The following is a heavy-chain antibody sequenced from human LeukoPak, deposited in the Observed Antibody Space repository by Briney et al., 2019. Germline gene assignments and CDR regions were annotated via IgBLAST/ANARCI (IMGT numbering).Heavy chain of an antibody. CDR1: GGSISSYY. D-gene: IGHD4-17*01. V-gene: IGHV4-4*07. J-gene: IGHJ3*02. CDR3: ARVFVYGDSPNKIGAFDI. CDR2: IYTSGST. Sequence: NPSETLSLTCTVSGGSISSYYWSWIRQPAGKGLEWIGRIYTSGSTNYNPSLKSRVTMSVDTSKNQFSLKLSSVTAADTAVYYCARVFVYGDSPNKIGAFDIWGQGTMVTVSS.